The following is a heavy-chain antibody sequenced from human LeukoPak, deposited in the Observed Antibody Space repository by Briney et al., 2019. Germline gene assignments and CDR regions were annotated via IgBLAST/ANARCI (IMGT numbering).Heavy chain of an antibody. D-gene: IGHD3-22*01. CDR2: IYYSGST. J-gene: IGHJ4*02. CDR3: ARGYYYDSSGYYQLDY. V-gene: IGHV4-39*01. Sequence: SETLSLTCTVSGGSISSSSYYWGWIRQPPGKGLEWIGSIYYSGSTYYNPSLKSRVTISVDTSKNQFSLKLSSVTAADTAVYYCARGYYYDSSGYYQLDYWGQGTLVTVSS. CDR1: GGSISSSSYY.